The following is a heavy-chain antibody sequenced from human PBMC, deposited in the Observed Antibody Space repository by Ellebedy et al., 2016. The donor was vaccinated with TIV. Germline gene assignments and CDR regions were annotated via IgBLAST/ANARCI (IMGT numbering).Heavy chain of an antibody. CDR3: ARGVAAGVGF. CDR1: GYTFNNLD. J-gene: IGHJ4*02. D-gene: IGHD6-19*01. V-gene: IGHV1-8*01. Sequence: AASVKVSCKASGYTFNNLDINWMRQATGQGLAWMGWMSPRTGNTGYAEKFQGRVTMTRDTSVSTAYMELSNLGPEDTAVYYCARGVAAGVGFWGQGTLVTVSS. CDR2: MSPRTGNT.